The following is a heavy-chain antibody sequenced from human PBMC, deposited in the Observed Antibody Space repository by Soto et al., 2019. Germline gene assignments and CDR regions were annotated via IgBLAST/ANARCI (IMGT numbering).Heavy chain of an antibody. V-gene: IGHV5-51*01. CDR1: GYSFNSYW. Sequence: PGESLKISCKGSGYSFNSYWIAWVRQAPGKGLEWMGIIFPSDSDTRYSPSFQGQVTISADRSTSTVFLQWASLKASDTAVYFCARKDKSGYFNWFDPWGQGTLVTVSS. J-gene: IGHJ5*02. D-gene: IGHD3-22*01. CDR2: IFPSDSDT. CDR3: ARKDKSGYFNWFDP.